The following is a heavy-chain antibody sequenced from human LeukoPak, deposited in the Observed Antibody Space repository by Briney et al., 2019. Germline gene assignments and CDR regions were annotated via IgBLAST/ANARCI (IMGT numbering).Heavy chain of an antibody. V-gene: IGHV4-59*01. CDR3: ARRYGDYSFVY. CDR2: IYYSGST. J-gene: IGHJ4*02. D-gene: IGHD4-17*01. Sequence: SETLSLTCTVSGGSISSYYWSWIRQPPGKGLEWIGYIYYSGSTNYNPSLKSRVTISVDTSKNQFSLKLSSVTAADTAVYYCARRYGDYSFVYWGQRTLVTVSS. CDR1: GGSISSYY.